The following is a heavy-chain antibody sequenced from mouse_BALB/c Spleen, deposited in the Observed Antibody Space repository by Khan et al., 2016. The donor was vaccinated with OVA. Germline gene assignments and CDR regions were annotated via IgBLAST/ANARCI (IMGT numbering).Heavy chain of an antibody. J-gene: IGHJ2*01. CDR2: ISYSGST. D-gene: IGHD1-2*01. Sequence: VQLKESGPGLVKPSQSLSLTCTVTGYSITSGYGWNWIRQFPGNKLEWMGYISYSGSTNYNPSLKSRISITRDTSKNQFFLQLNSVTTEDTATYYCAGTARMKYWGQGTTVTVSS. V-gene: IGHV3-2*02. CDR1: GYSITSGYG. CDR3: AGTARMKY.